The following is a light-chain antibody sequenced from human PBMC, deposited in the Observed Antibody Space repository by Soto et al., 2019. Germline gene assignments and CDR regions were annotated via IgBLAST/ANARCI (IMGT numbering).Light chain of an antibody. CDR3: QQYHTTPFT. Sequence: DIVMTQSPDSLAVPLGERATVNCKSGRDILYSTNNKNYLAWYQQKPGQPPKLLLYWASTRESGVPDRFSGSGSGTDFTLTISSLQAEDVAVYFCQQYHTTPFTFGQGTKVEIK. CDR2: WAS. CDR1: RDILYSTNNKNY. V-gene: IGKV4-1*01. J-gene: IGKJ2*01.